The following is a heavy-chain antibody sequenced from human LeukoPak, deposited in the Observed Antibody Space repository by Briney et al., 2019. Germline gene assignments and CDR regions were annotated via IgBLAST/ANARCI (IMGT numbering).Heavy chain of an antibody. CDR1: GGSFSGYY. CDR3: ARGDCSSTSCPFDP. Sequence: SETLSPTCAVYGGSFSGYYWSWIRQPPGKGLEWIGEINHSGSTNYNPSLKSRVTISVDTSKNQFSLKLSSVTAADTAVYYCARGDCSSTSCPFDPWGQGTLVTVSS. V-gene: IGHV4-34*01. J-gene: IGHJ5*02. CDR2: INHSGST. D-gene: IGHD2-2*01.